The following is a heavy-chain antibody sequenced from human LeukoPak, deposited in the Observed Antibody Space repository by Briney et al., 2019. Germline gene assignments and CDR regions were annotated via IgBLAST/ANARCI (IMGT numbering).Heavy chain of an antibody. CDR1: GFTFDDYA. D-gene: IGHD3-22*01. V-gene: IGHV3-9*01. CDR2: ISWNSGSI. J-gene: IGHJ3*02. Sequence: GGSLRLSCAASGFTFDDYAMHWVRQAPGKGLEWVSGISWNSGSIGYADSVKGRFTISRDNAKNSLYLQMNSLRAEDTAVYYCARDANYHVSSDYYDAFDIWGQGTMVTVSS. CDR3: ARDANYHVSSDYYDAFDI.